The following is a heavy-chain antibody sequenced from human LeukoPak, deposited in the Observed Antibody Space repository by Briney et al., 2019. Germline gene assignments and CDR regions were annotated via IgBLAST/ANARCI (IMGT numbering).Heavy chain of an antibody. CDR2: IRSKAYGGTT. CDR3: TRDHYLRFSRWELWEDDAFDI. J-gene: IGHJ3*02. CDR1: GFSFGDYA. Sequence: GGSLRLSCRGWGFSFGDYAMSWVRQAPGKGLEWVGSIRSKAYGGTTESAASVKGRFTISRDDSKSIAYLQINSLKTEDTAVYYCTRDHYLRFSRWELWEDDAFDIWGQGTMVTVSS. D-gene: IGHD1-7*01. V-gene: IGHV3-49*04.